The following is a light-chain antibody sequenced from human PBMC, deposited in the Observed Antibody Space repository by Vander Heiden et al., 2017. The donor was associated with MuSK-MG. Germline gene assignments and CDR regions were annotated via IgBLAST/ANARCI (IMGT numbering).Light chain of an antibody. CDR1: QSVSSSY. CDR2: GAS. J-gene: IGKJ2*01. Sequence: EIVLTQSPGTLSLSPGERATLSCRASQSVSSSYLAWYQQTPGQAPRLLIYGASSRATGIPDRFSGSGSGTDFILTISRLEPEDFAVYYWQQDSPPYTFGQGTKLEIK. V-gene: IGKV3-20*01. CDR3: QQDSPPYT.